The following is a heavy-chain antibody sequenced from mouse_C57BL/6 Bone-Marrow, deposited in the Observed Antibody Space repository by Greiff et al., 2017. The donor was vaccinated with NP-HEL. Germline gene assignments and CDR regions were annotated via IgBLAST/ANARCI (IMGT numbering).Heavy chain of an antibody. CDR3: ARENYGTSYYFDY. V-gene: IGHV1-69*01. CDR2: LDPSDSYP. D-gene: IGHD1-1*01. Sequence: QVPLKQPGAELVMPGASVKLSCKASGSTFPGYWMHWVKPRPGQGLDWIGELDPSDSYPNYNQKFTGKSTLTVDKSSSTAYMQLSSLTSEDSAVYYCARENYGTSYYFDYWGQGTTLTVSS. J-gene: IGHJ2*01. CDR1: GSTFPGYW.